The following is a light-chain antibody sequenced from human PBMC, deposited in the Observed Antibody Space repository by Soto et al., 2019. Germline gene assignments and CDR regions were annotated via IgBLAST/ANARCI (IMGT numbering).Light chain of an antibody. CDR1: QTVSSY. V-gene: IGKV3-11*01. J-gene: IGKJ4*01. Sequence: ENVLTQSPATLSLSPGERATLSCRARQTVSSYLAWYQQKPGQAPRLLIYDASNRATGIPVRFSGSGSGTDFTLTISSLEPEDFGVYYCQQRSNWPLTFGGGTKVAIK. CDR3: QQRSNWPLT. CDR2: DAS.